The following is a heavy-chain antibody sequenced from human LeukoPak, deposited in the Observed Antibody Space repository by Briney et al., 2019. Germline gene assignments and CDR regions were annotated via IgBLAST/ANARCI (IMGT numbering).Heavy chain of an antibody. CDR1: GFAFSSYN. CDR2: IGSSGSPT. CDR3: ARRPYSDTSGRLSDV. J-gene: IGHJ6*02. Sequence: GGSLRLSCAASGFAFSSYNRNWVRKAPGKGLEWISYIGSSGSPTHYADSVGGRFTISRDNAKNSLYLQMNSLRDEDTAVYFCARRPYSDTSGRLSDVWGQGTTVTVSS. D-gene: IGHD3-22*01. V-gene: IGHV3-48*02.